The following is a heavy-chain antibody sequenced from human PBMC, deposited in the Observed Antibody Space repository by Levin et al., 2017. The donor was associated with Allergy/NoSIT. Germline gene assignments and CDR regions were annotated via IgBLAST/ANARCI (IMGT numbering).Heavy chain of an antibody. J-gene: IGHJ3*01. V-gene: IGHV3-33*01. D-gene: IGHD6-13*01. CDR3: ARDYGWGQQLSTFDV. CDR2: IWYDGSNK. Sequence: PGGSLRLSCAASGFTFRSYGMHWVRQAPGKGLEWVAVIWYDGSNKYYADSVKGRFTMSRDNSKNTLSLQMNSLRGEDTAVYYCARDYGWGQQLSTFDVWGQGTMVTVSS. CDR1: GFTFRSYG.